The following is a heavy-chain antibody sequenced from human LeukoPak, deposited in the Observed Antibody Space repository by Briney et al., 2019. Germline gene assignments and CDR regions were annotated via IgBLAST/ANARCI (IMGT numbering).Heavy chain of an antibody. CDR3: AKEDRRGRHFDY. V-gene: IGHV3-30*18. D-gene: IGHD3-16*01. CDR2: ISYDGSNK. Sequence: GGSLRLSCAASGFTFSSYGMHWVRQAPGKGLEWVAVISYDGSNKYYADPVKGRFTISRDNAKNSLYLQMNSLRAEDTALYYCAKEDRRGRHFDYWGQGTLVTVSS. J-gene: IGHJ4*02. CDR1: GFTFSSYG.